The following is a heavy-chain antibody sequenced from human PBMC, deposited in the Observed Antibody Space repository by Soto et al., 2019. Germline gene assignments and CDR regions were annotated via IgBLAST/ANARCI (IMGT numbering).Heavy chain of an antibody. V-gene: IGHV4-31*03. CDR2: IYYSGST. CDR3: ARSGVLRFLESPPSYMDV. CDR1: GGSISSGGYY. Sequence: QVQLQESGPGLVKPSQTLSLTCTVSGGSISSGGYYWSWIRQHPGKGLEWIGYIYYSGSTYYNPSLKSRVTISVDTSKTQFSLKLSSVTAADKAVYYCARSGVLRFLESPPSYMDVWGKGTTVTVSS. D-gene: IGHD3-3*01. J-gene: IGHJ6*03.